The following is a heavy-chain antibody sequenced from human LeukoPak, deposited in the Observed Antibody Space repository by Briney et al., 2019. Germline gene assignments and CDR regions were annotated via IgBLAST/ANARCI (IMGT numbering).Heavy chain of an antibody. CDR1: GGSISSYY. CDR3: ARYTSGWRSFDI. Sequence: SETLSLTCTVSGGSISSYYWSWIRQPPGKGLEWIGYIYYSGSTNYNPSLKSRVTISVDTSKNQFSLKLSSVTAADTAVYYCARYTSGWRSFDIWGQGTMVTVSS. CDR2: IYYSGST. D-gene: IGHD6-19*01. V-gene: IGHV4-59*01. J-gene: IGHJ3*02.